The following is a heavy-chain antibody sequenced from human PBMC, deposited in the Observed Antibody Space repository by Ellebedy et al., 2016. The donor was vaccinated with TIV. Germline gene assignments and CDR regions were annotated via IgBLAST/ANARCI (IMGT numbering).Heavy chain of an antibody. CDR1: GFTFSSYS. V-gene: IGHV3-21*01. CDR2: ISSSSNYI. J-gene: IGHJ3*02. Sequence: GESLKISCAASGFTFSSYSMNWVRQAPGKGLEWVSSISSSSNYIYYADSVEGRFTISRDNAKNSLYLQMNGLRAEDTAVYYCARDPAPLWFGLDIWGQGTMVTVSS. CDR3: ARDPAPLWFGLDI. D-gene: IGHD3-10*01.